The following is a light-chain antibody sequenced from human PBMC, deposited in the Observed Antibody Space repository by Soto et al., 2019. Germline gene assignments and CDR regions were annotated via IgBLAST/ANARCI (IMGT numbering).Light chain of an antibody. Sequence: KFMLTQPHSVSESPGKTVTISCTRSSGSIASGYVQWYQQRPGSAPTTVIYEDNQRPSGVPDRFSGSIDTSSNSASLTISGLKTEDEADYYCQSYHSSTPYVFGTGTKLTVL. CDR3: QSYHSSTPYV. J-gene: IGLJ1*01. V-gene: IGLV6-57*03. CDR2: EDN. CDR1: SGSIASGY.